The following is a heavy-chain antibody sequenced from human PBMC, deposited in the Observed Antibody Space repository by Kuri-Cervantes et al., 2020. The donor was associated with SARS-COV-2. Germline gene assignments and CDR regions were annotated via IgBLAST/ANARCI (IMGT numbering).Heavy chain of an antibody. V-gene: IGHV2-5*01. CDR3: AHTPYCSGGSCYSDYFDY. CDR2: IYWNDDK. CDR1: GFSLSTSGVG. Sequence: SGPTLVKPTQTLTLTCTFSGFSLSTSGVGVGWIRQPPEKALEWLALIYWNDDKPYSPSLKSRLTITKDTSQNQVVLTMTNMDPVDTATYYCAHTPYCSGGSCYSDYFDYWGQGTLVTVSS. J-gene: IGHJ4*02. D-gene: IGHD2-15*01.